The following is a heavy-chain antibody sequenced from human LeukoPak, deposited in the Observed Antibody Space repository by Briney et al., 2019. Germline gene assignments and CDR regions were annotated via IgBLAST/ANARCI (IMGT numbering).Heavy chain of an antibody. CDR3: VKGLHLFDV. D-gene: IGHD2-15*01. J-gene: IGHJ6*02. Sequence: GGSLRLSCAASGFTFIDYAMTWVRQAPGQELEWVSTIAYVGIYYADSVRGRFTISRDDSKDTLNLQMNNLRAEDSAVYYCVKGLHLFDVWGQGTTVTVSS. CDR2: IAYVGI. CDR1: GFTFIDYA. V-gene: IGHV3-23*01.